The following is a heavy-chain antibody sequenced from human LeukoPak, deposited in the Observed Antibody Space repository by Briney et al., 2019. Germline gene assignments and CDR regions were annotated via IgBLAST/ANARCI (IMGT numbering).Heavy chain of an antibody. V-gene: IGHV1-46*01. CDR2: MRPTDAYT. Sequence: AASVYVSCKASGFSLTSNYMHWVRQAPGQGLEWMGYMRPTDAYTGYAPKFRGRVTVTRDTSTNTVYMELSSLRSNDTAVYYCAREGAVALKHFDLWGQGTLVTVSS. CDR3: AREGAVALKHFDL. J-gene: IGHJ4*02. CDR1: GFSLTSNY. D-gene: IGHD6-19*01.